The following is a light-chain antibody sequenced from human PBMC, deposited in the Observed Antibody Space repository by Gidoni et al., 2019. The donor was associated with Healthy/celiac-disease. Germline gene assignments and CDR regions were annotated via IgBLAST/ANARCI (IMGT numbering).Light chain of an antibody. J-gene: IGKJ4*01. CDR2: AAS. V-gene: IGKV1-39*01. Sequence: DVQMTQSSSSLSASVGDRVTITCRASQSISSYIDWYQQKPGEAPKLLIYAASSLHSGVPSRFSGSGSGTDFTLTISSLQPEDFATYYCQQSYSTLPLTFGGGTKVEIK. CDR1: QSISSY. CDR3: QQSYSTLPLT.